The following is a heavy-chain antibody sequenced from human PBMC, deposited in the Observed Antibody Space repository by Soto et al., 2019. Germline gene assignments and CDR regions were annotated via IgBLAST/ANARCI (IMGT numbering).Heavy chain of an antibody. CDR2: IYHSGST. CDR3: ARDYTGIVGATIFAY. Sequence: QVQLQESGPGLVKPSGTLSLTCAVSGGSISSSNWWSWVPQPPVHGLERIGEIYHSGSTNYNPSLKCRVTISVDKSKNRCSLELSSVTAADTAVYYCARDYTGIVGATIFAYWGQGSLVIVSS. CDR1: GGSISSSNW. D-gene: IGHD1-26*01. V-gene: IGHV4-4*02. J-gene: IGHJ4*02.